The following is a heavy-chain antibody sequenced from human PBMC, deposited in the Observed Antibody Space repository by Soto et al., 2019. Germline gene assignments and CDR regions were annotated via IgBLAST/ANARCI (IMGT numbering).Heavy chain of an antibody. D-gene: IGHD4-17*01. CDR2: ISGSGGGT. CDR1: GFSFSTYA. Sequence: EVQLLESGGGLVQPGGSLTLSCAASGFSFSTYAMNWVRQAPGQGLEWVSAISGSGGGTYYTDSVTGRFTISRDNSKNTLYLQMNSLRAEDTAVYYCAKGDGDDSYVKFDYWGQGTLVTVSS. CDR3: AKGDGDDSYVKFDY. J-gene: IGHJ4*02. V-gene: IGHV3-23*01.